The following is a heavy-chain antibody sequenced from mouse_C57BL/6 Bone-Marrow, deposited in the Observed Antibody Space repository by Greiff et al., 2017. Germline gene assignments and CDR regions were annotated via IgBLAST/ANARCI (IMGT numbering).Heavy chain of an antibody. CDR2: ISYDGSN. CDR3: AREGRGNYFDY. J-gene: IGHJ2*01. CDR1: GYSITSGYY. V-gene: IGHV3-6*01. Sequence: VQLKESGPGLVKPSQSLSLTCSVTGYSITSGYYWNWIRQFPGNKLEWMGYISYDGSNNYNPSLKNRISITRDPSKNQFFLKLNSVTTEDTATYYCAREGRGNYFDYWGQGTTLTVSS.